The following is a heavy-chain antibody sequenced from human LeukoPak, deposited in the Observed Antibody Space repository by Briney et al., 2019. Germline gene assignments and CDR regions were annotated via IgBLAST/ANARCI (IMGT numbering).Heavy chain of an antibody. J-gene: IGHJ6*02. Sequence: GGSLRLSCAASGFTFDDYAMNWVRQAPGKGLVWVSHINSDGSITSYADSVKGRFTISRDNAKNTLYLQMNSLRAEDTAVYYCARDAVDIANAVWGQGTTVTVSS. V-gene: IGHV3-74*01. CDR1: GFTFDDYA. CDR2: INSDGSIT. CDR3: ARDAVDIANAV. D-gene: IGHD5-12*01.